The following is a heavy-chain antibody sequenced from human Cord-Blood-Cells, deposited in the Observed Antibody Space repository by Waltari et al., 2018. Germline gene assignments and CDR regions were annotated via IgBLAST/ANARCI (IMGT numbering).Heavy chain of an antibody. CDR3: ARLLGYAFDI. Sequence: QVQLVQSGAEVKKPGDSVKVSCQASGSTFTSYVISGVRQAPGQGLEWMGWISAYNGNKNYAQKLQGRVTMTTDTSTSTDYMELRSLRSDDTAVYYCARLLGYAFDIWGQGTMVTVSS. D-gene: IGHD7-27*01. CDR2: ISAYNGNK. J-gene: IGHJ3*02. V-gene: IGHV1-18*01. CDR1: GSTFTSYV.